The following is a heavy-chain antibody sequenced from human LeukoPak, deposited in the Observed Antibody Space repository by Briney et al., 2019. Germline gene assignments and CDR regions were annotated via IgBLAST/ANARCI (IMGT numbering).Heavy chain of an antibody. D-gene: IGHD3-22*01. V-gene: IGHV3-7*01. J-gene: IGHJ4*02. CDR1: GFSISSYW. CDR2: IRQDGGDE. CDR3: ARDWVSISSGRVFDY. Sequence: GGSLRLSCAASGFSISSYWLSWVRQAPGKGLEWVANIRQDGGDEYYVDSVKSRFTISRDNAKNSLYLQMNVLRVEDTAFYYCARDWVSISSGRVFDYWGQGTLVTVSS.